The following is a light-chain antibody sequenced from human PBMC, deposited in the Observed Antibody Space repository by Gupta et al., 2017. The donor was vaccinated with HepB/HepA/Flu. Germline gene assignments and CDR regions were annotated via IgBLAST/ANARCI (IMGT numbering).Light chain of an antibody. Sequence: QSALTQTASVSGSPGQSITISCPGTSSDVGSYNLVSWYQQHPGKAPKLMIYEVSTRPSGVSNRFSGSKTGNTASLTISELQAEDEADYYCCSYAVSNTIVVFGGGTKLTVL. CDR1: SSDVGSYNL. J-gene: IGLJ2*01. V-gene: IGLV2-23*02. CDR2: EVS. CDR3: CSYAVSNTIVV.